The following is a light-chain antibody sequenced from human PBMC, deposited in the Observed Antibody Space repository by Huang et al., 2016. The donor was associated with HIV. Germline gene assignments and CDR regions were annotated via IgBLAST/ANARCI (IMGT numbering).Light chain of an antibody. Sequence: EIVLTQSPATLSLSPGERATLSCRASQSVRNYLAWDQQKPGQAPRLLISDSSNRATGVPASFSGSGSGTDFTLTISSRDPEDSAVYYGQQRIYWPRGTFGQGTKVEIK. J-gene: IGKJ1*01. CDR3: QQRIYWPRGT. V-gene: IGKV3-11*01. CDR2: DSS. CDR1: QSVRNY.